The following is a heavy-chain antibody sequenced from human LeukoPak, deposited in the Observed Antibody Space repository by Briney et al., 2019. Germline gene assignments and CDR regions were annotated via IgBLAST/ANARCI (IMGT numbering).Heavy chain of an antibody. V-gene: IGHV4-34*01. CDR3: ARGSTYYYGMDV. CDR2: INHSGST. J-gene: IGHJ6*02. Sequence: SETLSLTCAVYGGSFSGYYWSWIRQPPGKGLEWIGEINHSGSTNYNPSLKSRVTISVDTSKNQFSLKLSSVTAADAAVYYCARGSTYYYGMDVWGQGTTVTVSS. CDR1: GGSFSGYY.